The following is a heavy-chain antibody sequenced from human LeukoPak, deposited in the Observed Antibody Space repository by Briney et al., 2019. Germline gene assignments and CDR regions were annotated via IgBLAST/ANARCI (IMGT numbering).Heavy chain of an antibody. CDR1: GGSISTRSYY. D-gene: IGHD6-13*01. CDR2: MFYSGST. V-gene: IGHV4-39*01. CDR3: GRNSIAVAGTSWFDP. J-gene: IGHJ5*02. Sequence: PSETLSLTCIVSGGSISTRSYYWGWIRQPPGKGPEWIGSMFYSGSTYYNPSLKTRVTISVDTSKNQFSPKLSSVTAADTAVYYCGRNSIAVAGTSWFDPWGQGTLVTVSS.